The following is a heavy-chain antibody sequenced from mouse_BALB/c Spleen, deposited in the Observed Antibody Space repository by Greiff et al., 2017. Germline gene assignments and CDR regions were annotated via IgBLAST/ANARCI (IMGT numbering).Heavy chain of an antibody. CDR3: ARGGYYYGSLYAMDY. V-gene: IGHV5-12-2*01. CDR2: ISNGGSYT. Sequence: EVQRVESGGGLVQPGGSLKLSCAASGFTFSSYTMSWVRQTPEKRLEWVAYISNGGSYTYYPDSVKGRFTISRDNAKNNLYLQMSSLKSEDTAMYYCARGGYYYGSLYAMDYWGQGTSVTVSS. J-gene: IGHJ4*01. CDR1: GFTFSSYT. D-gene: IGHD1-1*01.